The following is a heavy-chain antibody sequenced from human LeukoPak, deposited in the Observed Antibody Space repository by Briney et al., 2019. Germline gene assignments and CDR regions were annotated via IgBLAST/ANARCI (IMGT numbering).Heavy chain of an antibody. V-gene: IGHV4-39*07. J-gene: IGHJ4*02. CDR3: ARGGAYYYDSSGYYPFDY. CDR1: GGSISSSSYY. D-gene: IGHD3-22*01. Sequence: MPSETLSLTCTVSGGSISSSSYYWGWIRQPPGKGLEWIGSIYYSGSTYYNPSLKSRVTISVDTSKNQFSLKLSSVTAADTAVYYCARGGAYYYDSSGYYPFDYWGQGTLVTVSS. CDR2: IYYSGST.